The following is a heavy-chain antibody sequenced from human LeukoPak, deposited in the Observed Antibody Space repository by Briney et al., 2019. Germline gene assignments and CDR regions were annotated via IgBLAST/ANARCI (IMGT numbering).Heavy chain of an antibody. J-gene: IGHJ5*02. D-gene: IGHD6-13*01. Sequence: GASVKVSCKASGYTFTSYGISWVRQAPGQGLEWMGWISAYNGNTSYAQKLQGRVTMTTDTSTSTAYMELRSLRSDDTAVYYCARTALSSWYFSARFDPWGQGTLVTASS. CDR1: GYTFTSYG. CDR2: ISAYNGNT. CDR3: ARTALSSWYFSARFDP. V-gene: IGHV1-18*01.